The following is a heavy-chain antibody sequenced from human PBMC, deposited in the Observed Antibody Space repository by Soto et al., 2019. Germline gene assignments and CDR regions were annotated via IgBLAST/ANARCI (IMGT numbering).Heavy chain of an antibody. V-gene: IGHV4-30-4*01. Sequence: PSETLSLTFTVSGGSMSSGDNYWSGILQPPGKGLEWIGYIYYGGSTYYNPYIKSRVTISVDTSKKQFSLKLSSVTAADTAVYYCARTLDYSYGTTTDYWGQGTQVTVSS. D-gene: IGHD5-18*01. J-gene: IGHJ4*02. CDR1: GGSMSSGDNY. CDR3: ARTLDYSYGTTTDY. CDR2: IYYGGST.